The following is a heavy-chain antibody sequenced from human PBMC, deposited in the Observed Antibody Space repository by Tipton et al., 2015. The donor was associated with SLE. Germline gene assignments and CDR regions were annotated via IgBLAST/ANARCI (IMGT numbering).Heavy chain of an antibody. CDR1: GGSISSHY. CDR2: IYYSGST. Sequence: TLSLTCTVSGGSISSHYWSWIRQPPGKGLEWIGYIYYSGSTNYNPSLKSRVTISVDPSKNQFSLKLSSVTAADTAVYYCAGGDDYGYYWGQGTLVTVSS. CDR3: AGGDDYGYY. D-gene: IGHD4-17*01. V-gene: IGHV4-59*08. J-gene: IGHJ4*02.